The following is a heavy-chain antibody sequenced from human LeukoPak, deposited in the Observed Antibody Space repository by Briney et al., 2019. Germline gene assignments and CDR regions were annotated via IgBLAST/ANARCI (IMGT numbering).Heavy chain of an antibody. CDR1: GGSISSGGYY. J-gene: IGHJ6*03. CDR2: IYYSGST. CDR3: AKGVVPAAPSYYYYYMDV. Sequence: SETLSLTCTVSGGSISSGGYYWSWIRQHPGKGLEWIGYIYYSGSTYYNPSLKSRVTISVDTPKNQFSLKLSSVTAADTAVYYCAKGVVPAAPSYYYYYMDVWGKGTTVTVSS. D-gene: IGHD2-2*01. V-gene: IGHV4-31*03.